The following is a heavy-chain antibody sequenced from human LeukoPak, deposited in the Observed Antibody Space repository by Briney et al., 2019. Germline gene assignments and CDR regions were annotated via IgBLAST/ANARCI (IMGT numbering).Heavy chain of an antibody. D-gene: IGHD4-17*01. CDR2: ISSNGGST. CDR1: GFTFSSYA. V-gene: IGHV3-64D*06. Sequence: GESLRLSCSASGFTFSSYAMHWVRQAPGKGLEYVSAISSNGGSTYYADSVKGRFTISRDNSKNTLYLQMSSLRAEDTAVYYCAKDVADYGDYPSSGFQHWGQGTLVTVSS. CDR3: AKDVADYGDYPSSGFQH. J-gene: IGHJ1*01.